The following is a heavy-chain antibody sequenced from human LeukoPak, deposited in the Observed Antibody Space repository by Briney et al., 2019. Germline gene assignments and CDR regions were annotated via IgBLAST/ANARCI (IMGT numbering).Heavy chain of an antibody. J-gene: IGHJ4*02. CDR3: ARDLAVAGTPLGY. D-gene: IGHD6-19*01. CDR2: VNPNSDVT. CDR1: GYTFTGYY. Sequence: ASVKGSCKASGYTFTGYYLHWVRQAPGQGLQWMGWVNPNSDVTNYAQKFQGRVTMTRDTSISTGYMEMRRLRYDDTAVYYCARDLAVAGTPLGYWGQGTLVTVSS. V-gene: IGHV1-2*02.